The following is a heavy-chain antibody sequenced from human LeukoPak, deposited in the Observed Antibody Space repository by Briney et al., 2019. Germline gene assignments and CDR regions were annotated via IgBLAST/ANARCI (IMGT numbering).Heavy chain of an antibody. CDR1: GYTFTSYG. CDR2: IIPILGIA. CDR3: ARSAPGVVGYFDY. J-gene: IGHJ4*02. V-gene: IGHV1-69*04. Sequence: SVKVSCKASGYTFTSYGISWVRQAPGQGLEWMGRIIPILGIANYAQKFQGRVTITADKSTCTAYMELSSLRSEDTAVYYCARSAPGVVGYFDYWGQGTLVTVSS. D-gene: IGHD3-3*01.